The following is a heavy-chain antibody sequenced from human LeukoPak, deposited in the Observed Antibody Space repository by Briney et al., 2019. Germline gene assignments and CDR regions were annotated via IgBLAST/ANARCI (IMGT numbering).Heavy chain of an antibody. D-gene: IGHD1-26*01. J-gene: IGHJ4*02. CDR3: ARGVVGATAEGIDY. V-gene: IGHV4-59*01. CDR1: GGSISSYY. Sequence: SETLSLTCTVSGGSISSYYWSWIRQPPGKGLEWIGYIYYSGSTNYNPSLKSRDTISVDTSKNQFSLKLSSVTAADTAVYYCARGVVGATAEGIDYWGQGTLVTVSS. CDR2: IYYSGST.